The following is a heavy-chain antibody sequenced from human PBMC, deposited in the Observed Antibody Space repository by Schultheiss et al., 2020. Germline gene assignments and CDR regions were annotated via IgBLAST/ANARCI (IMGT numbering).Heavy chain of an antibody. CDR1: GGSFSGYY. CDR3: ARDLAAYGPYGMDV. Sequence: SETLSLTCAVYGGSFSGYYWSWIRQPPGKGLEWIGEINHSGSTNYNPSLKSRVIISVDTSKNQFSLKLSSVTAADTAVYYCARDLAAYGPYGMDVWGQGTTVTVS. J-gene: IGHJ6*02. D-gene: IGHD4-17*01. CDR2: INHSGST. V-gene: IGHV4-34*09.